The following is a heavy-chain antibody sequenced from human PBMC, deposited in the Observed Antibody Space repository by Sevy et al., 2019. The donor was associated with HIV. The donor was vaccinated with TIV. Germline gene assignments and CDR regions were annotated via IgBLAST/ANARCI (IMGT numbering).Heavy chain of an antibody. J-gene: IGHJ6*02. CDR3: ASTEGISSSWPNYYGMDV. V-gene: IGHV1-69*13. D-gene: IGHD6-13*01. CDR1: GGTFSSYA. CDR2: IIPIFGTA. Sequence: ASVKVSCKASGGTFSSYAISWVRQAPGQGLEWMGGIIPIFGTANYAQKFQGRVTITADESTSTAYMELSSPRSEDTAVYYCASTEGISSSWPNYYGMDVWGQGTTVTVSS.